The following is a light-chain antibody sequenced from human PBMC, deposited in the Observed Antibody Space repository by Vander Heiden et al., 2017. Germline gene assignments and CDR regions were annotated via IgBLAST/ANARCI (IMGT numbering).Light chain of an antibody. CDR2: RVR. J-gene: IGLJ1*01. CDR3: SPNAGTNAYG. Sequence: QSALTQPPSASGSPGQSDTISCTGSSSDVVIYNCSSWYQKHPAKAPNPMIYRVRKGPSGVPDQFPGSKSGSRASLTVPGPRLEVEVDYCGSPNAGTNAYGFGSGPKSPVL. V-gene: IGLV2-8*01. CDR1: SSDVVIYNC.